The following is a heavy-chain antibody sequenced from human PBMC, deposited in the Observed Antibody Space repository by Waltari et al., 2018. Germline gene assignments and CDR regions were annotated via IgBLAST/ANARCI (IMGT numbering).Heavy chain of an antibody. J-gene: IGHJ4*02. Sequence: QVQLVQSGAEVKKPGSSVKVSCKASGGNFSSYAISWVRQATGQGLEWMGRSLPIFGTANSAQKFQGRVTITADKSTSTAYMELSSLRSEDTAVYYCAGYKAAFDYWGQGTLVTVSS. D-gene: IGHD2-15*01. CDR3: AGYKAAFDY. CDR2: SLPIFGTA. V-gene: IGHV1-69*08. CDR1: GGNFSSYA.